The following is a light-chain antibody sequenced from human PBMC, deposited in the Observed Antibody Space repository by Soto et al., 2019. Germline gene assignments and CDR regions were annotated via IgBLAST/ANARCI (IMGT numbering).Light chain of an antibody. V-gene: IGKV3D-15*01. CDR1: QTVPSN. J-gene: IGKJ4*01. CDR3: QQYNNWPLT. Sequence: IVLTQSPGTLSLSPGERATLSCRASQTVPSNYLAWYQQRPGQAPRLLIYDAFTRATGIPARFSGSGSGTEFTLTISSLLSEDFAVYSCQQYNNWPLTFGGGTKVEIK. CDR2: DAF.